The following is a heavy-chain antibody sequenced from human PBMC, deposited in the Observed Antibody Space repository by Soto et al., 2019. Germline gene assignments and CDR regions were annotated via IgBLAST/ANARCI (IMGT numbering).Heavy chain of an antibody. D-gene: IGHD3-9*01. Sequence: PSETLSLTCTVSGGSISSDYWSWIRQPPGKGLEWIGYIYYSGSTNYNPSLKSRVTISVDTSKNQFSLKLSSVTAADTAVYYCARATCNYDILTGYYGFFYYYYMDVWGKGTTVTVSS. CDR3: ARATCNYDILTGYYGFFYYYYMDV. CDR1: GGSISSDY. V-gene: IGHV4-59*01. J-gene: IGHJ6*03. CDR2: IYYSGST.